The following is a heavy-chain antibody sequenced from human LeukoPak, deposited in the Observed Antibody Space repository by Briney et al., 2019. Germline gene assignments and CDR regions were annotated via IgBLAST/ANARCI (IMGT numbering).Heavy chain of an antibody. Sequence: SETPSLTCAVYGGSFSGYYWSWIRQPPGKGLEWIGEINHSGSTNYNPSLKSRVTISVDTSKNQFSLKLSSVTAADTAVYYCARDGYYDFWSGYRLVYYGMDVWGQGTTVTVSS. CDR1: GGSFSGYY. V-gene: IGHV4-34*01. CDR2: INHSGST. CDR3: ARDGYYDFWSGYRLVYYGMDV. J-gene: IGHJ6*02. D-gene: IGHD3-3*01.